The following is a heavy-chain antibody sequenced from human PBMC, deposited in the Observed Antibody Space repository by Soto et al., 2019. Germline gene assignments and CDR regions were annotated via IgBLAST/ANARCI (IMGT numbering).Heavy chain of an antibody. V-gene: IGHV4-61*01. J-gene: IGHJ4*02. CDR2: IYYSGST. D-gene: IGHD2-21*02. Sequence: SETLSLTCTVSGGSVSSGSYYWSWIRQPPGKGLEWIGYIYYSGSTNYNPSLKSRVTISVDTSKNQFSLKLSSVTAADTAVYYCAREQGCGGDCYSGFDYWGQGTLVTVSS. CDR3: AREQGCGGDCYSGFDY. CDR1: GGSVSSGSYY.